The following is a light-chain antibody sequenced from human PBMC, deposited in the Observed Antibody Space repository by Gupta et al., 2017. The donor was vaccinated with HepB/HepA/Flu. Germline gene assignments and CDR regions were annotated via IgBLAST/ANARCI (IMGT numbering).Light chain of an antibody. Sequence: EIVMTQSPATLSVSPGERATLSCRASQSVTSKLAWYQQKPGQAPRLLIYGASARATGIPASFSGSGSGTEFTLTISSLQSEDFAVYHCQQYNAWPLTFGQGTRLEIK. CDR3: QQYNAWPLT. CDR2: GAS. V-gene: IGKV3-15*01. CDR1: QSVTSK. J-gene: IGKJ5*01.